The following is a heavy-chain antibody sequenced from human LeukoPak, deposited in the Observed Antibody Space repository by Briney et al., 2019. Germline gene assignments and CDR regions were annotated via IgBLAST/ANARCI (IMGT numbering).Heavy chain of an antibody. V-gene: IGHV5-51*01. Sequence: GESLKISCKGSGYSLTSYWIGWVRQMPGKGLAWMGIIYPGDSDTRYSPFCQDQVTISDDKSISTAYLQWSSLKASDTAMYYCARRVAVAGTIDYWGEGTLVTVSS. D-gene: IGHD6-19*01. CDR1: GYSLTSYW. J-gene: IGHJ4*02. CDR2: IYPGDSDT. CDR3: ARRVAVAGTIDY.